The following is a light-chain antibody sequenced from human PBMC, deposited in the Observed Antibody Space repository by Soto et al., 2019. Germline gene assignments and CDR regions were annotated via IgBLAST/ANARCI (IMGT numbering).Light chain of an antibody. CDR3: SSYAGNNNLYV. Sequence: QSVLTQPASLSGSPGQSITISCTGTSSDIGAYDYVSWFQQHPGKAPKLMISEVNKRPAGVPDRFSGSKSGIMASLTVSGLQAEDEADYYCSSYAGNNNLYVFGTGTKVTVL. CDR2: EVN. V-gene: IGLV2-8*01. J-gene: IGLJ1*01. CDR1: SSDIGAYDY.